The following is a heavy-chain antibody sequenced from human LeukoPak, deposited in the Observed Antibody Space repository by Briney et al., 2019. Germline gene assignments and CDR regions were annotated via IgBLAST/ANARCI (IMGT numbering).Heavy chain of an antibody. CDR1: GGSISNYY. CDR2: ISHSGST. J-gene: IGHJ4*02. Sequence: SETLSPTCTVSGGSISNYYWSWIRQPPGKGLEWIGYISHSGSTNYSPSLKSRVTISLDTSKNQFSLKLSSVTAADTAVYYCAGHHPRNTVDFWGQGTLVTVSS. V-gene: IGHV4-59*08. D-gene: IGHD2/OR15-2a*01. CDR3: AGHHPRNTVDF.